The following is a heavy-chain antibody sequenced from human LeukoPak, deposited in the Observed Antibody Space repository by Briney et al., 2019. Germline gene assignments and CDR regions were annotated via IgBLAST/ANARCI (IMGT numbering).Heavy chain of an antibody. V-gene: IGHV3-74*01. CDR1: GFTFSNYW. Sequence: GGSLRLSCAASGFTFSNYWMHWVRQAPGKGLVWVSRMNSDGSTTTYADSVKGRFTISRDNAKNTLYLQMNSLRAEDTAVYYCARGNYGIYFLPVDYWGQGTLVTVSS. J-gene: IGHJ4*02. CDR3: ARGNYGIYFLPVDY. CDR2: MNSDGSTT. D-gene: IGHD1-26*01.